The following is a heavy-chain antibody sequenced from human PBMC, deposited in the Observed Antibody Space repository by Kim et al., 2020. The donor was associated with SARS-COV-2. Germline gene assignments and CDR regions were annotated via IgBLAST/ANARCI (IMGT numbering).Heavy chain of an antibody. J-gene: IGHJ3*02. CDR3: ARGGRLGYYDSSGYDAFDI. CDR1: GYSFTSYW. V-gene: IGHV5-51*01. CDR2: IYPGDSDT. Sequence: GDSLKISCKGSGYSFTSYWIGWVRQMPGKGLEWMGIIYPGDSDTRYSPSFQGQVTISADKSISTAYLQWSSLKASDTAMYYCARGGRLGYYDSSGYDAFDIWGQGTMVTVSS. D-gene: IGHD3-22*01.